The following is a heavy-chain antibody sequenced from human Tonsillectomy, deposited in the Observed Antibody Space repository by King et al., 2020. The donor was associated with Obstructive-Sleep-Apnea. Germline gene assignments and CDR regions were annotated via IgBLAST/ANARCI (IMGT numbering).Heavy chain of an antibody. D-gene: IGHD5-18*01. CDR1: GFIFSSYA. CDR2: ISYDGSSN. V-gene: IGHV3-30*04. Sequence: QLVQSGGGVVQPGTSLRLSCAASGFIFSSYAMHWVRQAPGKGLEWVAVISYDGSSNYYADSVKGRFTISRDNSRNTLYLQMNSLRAEDTAVYYCARMPDTTMVNNGMDVWGQGTTVTVSS. J-gene: IGHJ6*02. CDR3: ARMPDTTMVNNGMDV.